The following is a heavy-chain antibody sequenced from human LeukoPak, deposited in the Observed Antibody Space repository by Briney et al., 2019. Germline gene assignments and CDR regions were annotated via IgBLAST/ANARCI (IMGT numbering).Heavy chain of an antibody. J-gene: IGHJ4*02. Sequence: PGGALRLSCAASGFTFSDYYMSWLRQAPGKGLEGVSYISSSGSTIYYGDSVKGRFTISRDNAKNSLYLQMNSLRAEDTAVYYCARGGNGYNYYFDYWGQGTLVTVSS. CDR3: ARGGNGYNYYFDY. CDR2: ISSSGSTI. V-gene: IGHV3-11*01. D-gene: IGHD5-24*01. CDR1: GFTFSDYY.